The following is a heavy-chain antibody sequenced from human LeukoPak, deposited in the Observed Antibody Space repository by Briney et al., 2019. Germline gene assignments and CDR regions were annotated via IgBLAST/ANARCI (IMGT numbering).Heavy chain of an antibody. Sequence: PGGSLRLSCAASGFTFSGFGMHWVRQAPGKGLEWVAFIQYNGNNKYYANSVKGRFTLSRDNSENTLYLQMNSLRAEDTAIYYCAKRHSAGSGTGKYYFDYWGQGTLVTVSS. CDR3: AKRHSAGSGTGKYYFDY. V-gene: IGHV3-30*02. CDR2: IQYNGNNK. D-gene: IGHD6-13*01. CDR1: GFTFSGFG. J-gene: IGHJ4*02.